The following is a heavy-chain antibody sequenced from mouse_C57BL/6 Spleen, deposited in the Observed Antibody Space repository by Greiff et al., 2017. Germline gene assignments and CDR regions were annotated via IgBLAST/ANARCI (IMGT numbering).Heavy chain of an antibody. CDR3: ARVPSGSSLLFDY. CDR1: GYTFTSYG. Sequence: QVQLKESGAELARPGASVKLSCKAPGYTFTSYGISWVKQRTGQGLEWIGEIYPRSGNTYYNEKFKGKATLTADKSSSTAYMELRSLTSEDSAVYFCARVPSGSSLLFDYWGQGTTLTVSS. D-gene: IGHD1-1*01. J-gene: IGHJ2*01. V-gene: IGHV1-81*01. CDR2: IYPRSGNT.